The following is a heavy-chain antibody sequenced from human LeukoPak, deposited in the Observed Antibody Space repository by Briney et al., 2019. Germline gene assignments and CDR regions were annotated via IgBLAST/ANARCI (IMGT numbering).Heavy chain of an antibody. V-gene: IGHV3-21*01. J-gene: IGHJ6*04. CDR2: ISGSSSYI. CDR3: AELGITMIGGV. D-gene: IGHD3-10*02. CDR1: GFTFSSYS. Sequence: GGSLRLSCAASGFTFSSYSMNWVRQAPGKGLEWVSSISGSSSYIYYADSVKGRFTISRDNAKNSLYLQMNSLRAEDTAVYYCAELGITMIGGVWGKGTTVTISS.